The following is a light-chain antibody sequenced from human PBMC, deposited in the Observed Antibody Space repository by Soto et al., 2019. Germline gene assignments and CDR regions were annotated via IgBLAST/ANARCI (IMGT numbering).Light chain of an antibody. J-gene: IGLJ1*01. Sequence: QSMVTHPASLSGSPGQSITISCTGTSSDVGGYDYVSWYQLHPGKAPKLMVFEVSNRPSGVSYRFSGSKSGNTASLTISGLQAEDEADYFCSSYSISTAYLFGTGTKVTVL. CDR1: SSDVGGYDY. CDR3: SSYSISTAYL. CDR2: EVS. V-gene: IGLV2-14*01.